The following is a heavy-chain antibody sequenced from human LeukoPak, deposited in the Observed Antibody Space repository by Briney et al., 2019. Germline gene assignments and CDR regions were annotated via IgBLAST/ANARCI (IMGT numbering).Heavy chain of an antibody. J-gene: IGHJ4*02. Sequence: ASVKVSCKASGYTFTGYYMHWVRQAPGQGLEWMGWINPNSGGTNYAQKFQGRVTMTRDTSISTAYMELSRLRSDDTAVYYCARGQRWYYYGLREYFDYWGQGTLVIVSS. V-gene: IGHV1-2*02. CDR3: ARGQRWYYYGLREYFDY. CDR1: GYTFTGYY. D-gene: IGHD3-10*01. CDR2: INPNSGGT.